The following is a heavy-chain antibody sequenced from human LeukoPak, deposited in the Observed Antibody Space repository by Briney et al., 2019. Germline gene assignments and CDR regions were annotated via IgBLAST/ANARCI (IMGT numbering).Heavy chain of an antibody. CDR1: GFTFSSYS. J-gene: IGHJ4*02. Sequence: GGSLRLSCAASGFTFSSYSMNWVRQAPGKGLEWVSSISSSSSYIYYADSVKGRFTISRDNAKNSLYLQMNCLRAEDTAVYYCARDLGRITMVRGASDYWGQGTLVTVSS. CDR3: ARDLGRITMVRGASDY. CDR2: ISSSSSYI. V-gene: IGHV3-21*01. D-gene: IGHD3-10*01.